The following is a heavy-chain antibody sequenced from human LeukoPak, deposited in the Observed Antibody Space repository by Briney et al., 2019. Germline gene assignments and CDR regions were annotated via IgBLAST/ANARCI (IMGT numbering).Heavy chain of an antibody. CDR3: ARAVAGNWFDP. CDR2: INHSGST. Sequence: PSETLSLTCAVYGGSFGGYNWSWIRSPPGKGLKWIGEINHSGSTNYNPSLKSRVTISVDTSKNQFSLKLSPVTAADTAVYYCARAVAGNWFDPWGQGTLVTVSS. J-gene: IGHJ5*02. V-gene: IGHV4-34*01. D-gene: IGHD6-19*01. CDR1: GGSFGGYN.